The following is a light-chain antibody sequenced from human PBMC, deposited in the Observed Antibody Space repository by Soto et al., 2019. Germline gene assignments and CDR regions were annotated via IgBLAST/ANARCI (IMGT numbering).Light chain of an antibody. CDR1: NFGGTG. V-gene: IGLV3-21*02. CDR2: DDS. J-gene: IGLJ1*01. CDR3: QVWDSSSDYV. Sequence: SYVVTQSPSVSVAPDQTASVTVGGRNFGGTGVHWNQQKPGQAPVLVVYDDSDRPSGIPERFSGSNSGDTATLTISRVEAGDEADYYCQVWDSSSDYVFGTGTKLTVL.